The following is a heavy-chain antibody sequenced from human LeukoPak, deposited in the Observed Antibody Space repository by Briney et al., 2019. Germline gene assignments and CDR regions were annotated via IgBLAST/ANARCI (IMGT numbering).Heavy chain of an antibody. D-gene: IGHD3-10*01. CDR2: IYDSGST. J-gene: IGHJ5*02. CDR3: ARHYGP. Sequence: SETLSLTCTVSGGSIRSSYYYWGWIRQPPGKGLEWIGSIYDSGSTYYNPSLKSRVTISVDTSKNPFSLKLNSVTAADPAVYYCARHYGPWGQGTLVTVSS. V-gene: IGHV4-39*01. CDR1: GGSIRSSYYY.